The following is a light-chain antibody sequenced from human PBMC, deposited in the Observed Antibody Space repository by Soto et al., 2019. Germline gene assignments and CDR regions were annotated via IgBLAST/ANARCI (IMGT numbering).Light chain of an antibody. V-gene: IGLV2-14*03. CDR2: DVS. CDR3: NSYTSSSTWV. J-gene: IGLJ3*02. CDR1: SSDVGGYNY. Sequence: QSVLTQPASVSGSPGQSITISCTGTSSDVGGYNYVSWFQHHPGKAPKLIIYDVSNRPSGVSNRFSGSKSGSTASLTISGLQAGDEADYYCNSYTSSSTWVFGGGTKVTVL.